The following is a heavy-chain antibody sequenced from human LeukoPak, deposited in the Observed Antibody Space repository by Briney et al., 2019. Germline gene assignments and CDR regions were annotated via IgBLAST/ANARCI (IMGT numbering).Heavy chain of an antibody. J-gene: IGHJ6*03. CDR1: GFTFSSYS. V-gene: IGHV3-21*01. CDR2: ISSSSSYI. D-gene: IGHD4-17*01. CDR3: ARGYGDYGLSSLYYMDV. Sequence: PGGSLRLSCAASGFTFSSYSMNWVRQAPGKGLEWVSSISSSSSYIYYADSVKGRFTISRDNAKNSLYLQMNSLRAEDTAAYYCARGYGDYGLSSLYYMDVWGKGTTVTVSS.